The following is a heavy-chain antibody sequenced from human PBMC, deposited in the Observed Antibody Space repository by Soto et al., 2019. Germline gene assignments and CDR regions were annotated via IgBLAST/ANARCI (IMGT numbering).Heavy chain of an antibody. V-gene: IGHV5-10-1*01. CDR2: IDPSDSYT. CDR3: ARRPIAARRYQRSQYYYYGMDV. J-gene: IGHJ6*02. D-gene: IGHD6-6*01. Sequence: PGESLKISCKGSGYSFTSYWISWVRQMPGKGLEWMGRIDPSDSYTNYSPSFQGHVTISADKSISTAYLQWSSLKASDTAMYYCARRPIAARRYQRSQYYYYGMDVWGQGTTVTVSS. CDR1: GYSFTSYW.